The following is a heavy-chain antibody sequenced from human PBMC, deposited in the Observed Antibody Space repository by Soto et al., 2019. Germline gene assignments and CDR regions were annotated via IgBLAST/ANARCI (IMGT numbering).Heavy chain of an antibody. D-gene: IGHD5-12*01. CDR3: AKSKDIVATIRRYYYYGMDV. J-gene: IGHJ6*02. Sequence: LRLSCAASGFTFSSYSMNWVRQAPGKGLEWVSSISSSSSYIYYADSVKGRFTISRDNAKNSLYLQMNSLRAEDTAVYYCAKSKDIVATIRRYYYYGMDVWGQGTTVTVSS. V-gene: IGHV3-21*01. CDR2: ISSSSSYI. CDR1: GFTFSSYS.